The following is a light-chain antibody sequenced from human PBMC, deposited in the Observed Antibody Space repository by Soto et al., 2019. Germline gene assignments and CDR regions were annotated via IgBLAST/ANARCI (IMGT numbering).Light chain of an antibody. Sequence: DVVMTQSPDSLALSLGERATINCKSSQSLLSSSDNRNYLAWFQQKVGQPPKLLIRWATARQRGVPERFRGSGSGTDFTLTINGLQAEDVAVYYCQQYYSYPRTFGQATTAEMK. V-gene: IGKV4-1*01. CDR1: QSLLSSSDNRNY. CDR2: WAT. CDR3: QQYYSYPRT. J-gene: IGKJ1*01.